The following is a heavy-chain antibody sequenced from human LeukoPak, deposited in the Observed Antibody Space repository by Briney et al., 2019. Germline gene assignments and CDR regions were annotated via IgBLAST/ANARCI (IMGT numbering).Heavy chain of an antibody. CDR3: ARVTGTTGGLTLYYFDY. CDR1: GGSISTYY. J-gene: IGHJ4*02. CDR2: VYYSGSI. Sequence: KPSETLSLTCTVSGGSISTYYWSWIRQPPGKGLEWIGYVYYSGSINYKPSLKSRVTISVDTSKNQFSLRLRSVTAADTAVYYCARVTGTTGGLTLYYFDYWGQGTLGTVSS. V-gene: IGHV4-59*01. D-gene: IGHD1-7*01.